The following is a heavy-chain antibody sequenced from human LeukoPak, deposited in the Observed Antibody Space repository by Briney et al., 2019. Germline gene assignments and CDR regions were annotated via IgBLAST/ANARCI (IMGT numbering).Heavy chain of an antibody. D-gene: IGHD3-10*01. Sequence: GSSLRLSCAAPGFTFSRYGMHWVRQAPGKGLEWVAVIWYDGSNKYYADSVKGRFTISRDNSKNTLYLQTNSLRAEDTAVYYCARGIYGSGSFEIDYWGQGTLVTVSS. CDR1: GFTFSRYG. J-gene: IGHJ4*02. V-gene: IGHV3-33*01. CDR2: IWYDGSNK. CDR3: ARGIYGSGSFEIDY.